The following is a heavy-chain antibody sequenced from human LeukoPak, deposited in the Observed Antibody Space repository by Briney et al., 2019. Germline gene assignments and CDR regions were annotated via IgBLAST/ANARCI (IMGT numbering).Heavy chain of an antibody. CDR3: AKGRYSSSSGDYFDY. CDR1: GFTFSSYA. Sequence: GGSLRLSCAASGFTFSSYAMSWVRQAPGKGLEWVSAISGSGGSTYYADSVKGRFTIFRDNSKNTLYLQMNSLRAEDTAVYYCAKGRYSSSSGDYFDYWGQGTLVTVSS. J-gene: IGHJ4*02. D-gene: IGHD6-6*01. CDR2: ISGSGGST. V-gene: IGHV3-23*01.